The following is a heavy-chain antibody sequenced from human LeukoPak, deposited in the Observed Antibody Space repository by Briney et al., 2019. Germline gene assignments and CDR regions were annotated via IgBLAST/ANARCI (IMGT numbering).Heavy chain of an antibody. Sequence: PSETLSLTCTVSGGSISSYYWSWIRQPPGKGLEWIGYIYYSGSTNYNPSLKSRVTISVDTSKNQFSLKLSSVTAADTAVYYCARHSPTNYDILTGYYASLDYWGQGTLVTVSS. V-gene: IGHV4-59*08. J-gene: IGHJ4*02. CDR3: ARHSPTNYDILTGYYASLDY. CDR1: GGSISSYY. CDR2: IYYSGST. D-gene: IGHD3-9*01.